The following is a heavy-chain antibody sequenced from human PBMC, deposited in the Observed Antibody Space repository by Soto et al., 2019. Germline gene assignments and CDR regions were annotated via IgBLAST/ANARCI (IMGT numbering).Heavy chain of an antibody. V-gene: IGHV4-30-2*01. J-gene: IGHJ4*02. D-gene: IGHD1-26*01. CDR2: INHLETT. CDR3: ARGGGSASFDN. Sequence: QLQLHESGSGLVKPSQTLSLTCTVSGASITYGGYSWSWIRQTPGKGLEWIGYINHLETTFYNPSFVRRPTLSIARAKNQFSLNLNSMSAADRGVYFCARGGGSASFDNWGQGILVTVSS. CDR1: GASITYGGYS.